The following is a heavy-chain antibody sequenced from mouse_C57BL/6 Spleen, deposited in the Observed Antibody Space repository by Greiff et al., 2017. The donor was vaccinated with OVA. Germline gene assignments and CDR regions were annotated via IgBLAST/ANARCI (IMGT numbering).Heavy chain of an antibody. J-gene: IGHJ3*01. Sequence: QVQLQQPGAELVKPGASVKLSCKASGYTFTSYWMHWVKQRPGQGLEWIGMIHPNSGSTNYNEKFKSKATLTVDKSSSTAYMQLSSLTSEDSAVYYCARAGSPNCYGSSSLYWGQGTLVTVSA. CDR1: GYTFTSYW. V-gene: IGHV1-64*01. CDR2: IHPNSGST. CDR3: ARAGSPNCYGSSSLY. D-gene: IGHD1-1*01.